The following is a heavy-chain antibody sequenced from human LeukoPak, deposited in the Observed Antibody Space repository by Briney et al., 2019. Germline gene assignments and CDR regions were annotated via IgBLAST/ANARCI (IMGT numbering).Heavy chain of an antibody. Sequence: PSETLSLTCTVSGYSISSGYYWGWIRQPPGKGLEWIGSIYHSGSTYYNPSLKSRVTISVDTSKNQFSLKLSSVTAADTAVYYCARDTRSEYYDSSGYLDAFDIWGQGTMVTVSS. CDR2: IYHSGST. D-gene: IGHD3-22*01. V-gene: IGHV4-38-2*02. CDR3: ARDTRSEYYDSSGYLDAFDI. CDR1: GYSISSGYY. J-gene: IGHJ3*02.